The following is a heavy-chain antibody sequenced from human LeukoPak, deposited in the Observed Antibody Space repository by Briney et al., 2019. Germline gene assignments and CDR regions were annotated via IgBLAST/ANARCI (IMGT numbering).Heavy chain of an antibody. CDR3: ARDSRTVYYYYGMDV. J-gene: IGHJ6*02. V-gene: IGHV3-21*01. CDR1: GFTFTSYT. CDR2: ISSSNSDI. Sequence: GSPRLSCAASGFTFTSYTMNWVRQAPGKGLEWLSSISSSNSDISYADSVKGRFTISRDNAKNSLYLQMNSLRAEDTAVYYCARDSRTVYYYYGMDVWGQGTTVTVSS.